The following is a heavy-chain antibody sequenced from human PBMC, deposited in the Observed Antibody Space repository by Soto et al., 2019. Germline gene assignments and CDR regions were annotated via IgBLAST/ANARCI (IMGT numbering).Heavy chain of an antibody. V-gene: IGHV4-39*01. J-gene: IGHJ5*02. D-gene: IGHD3-3*01. CDR3: ARRITIFGVVPNNWFDP. Sequence: SETLSLTCTVSVGSISSSSYYWGWIRQPPGKGLEWIGSIYYSGSTYYNPSLKSRVTISVDTSKNQFSLKLSSVTAADTAVYYCARRITIFGVVPNNWFDPWGQGTLVTVSS. CDR2: IYYSGST. CDR1: VGSISSSSYY.